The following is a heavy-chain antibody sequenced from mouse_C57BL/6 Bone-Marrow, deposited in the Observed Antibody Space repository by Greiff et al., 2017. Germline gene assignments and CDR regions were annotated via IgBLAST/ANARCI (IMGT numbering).Heavy chain of an antibody. CDR2: IWRGGST. Sequence: VQVVESGPGLVQPSQSLSITCTVSGFSFTSYGVHWVRQSPGKGLEWLGVIWRGGSTDYNAAFMSRLSITKENSKCQVFFKMNSLQADDTAIYYCAKIGDSYYAMDYWGQGTSVTVSS. V-gene: IGHV2-5*01. CDR3: AKIGDSYYAMDY. CDR1: GFSFTSYG. D-gene: IGHD3-1*01. J-gene: IGHJ4*01.